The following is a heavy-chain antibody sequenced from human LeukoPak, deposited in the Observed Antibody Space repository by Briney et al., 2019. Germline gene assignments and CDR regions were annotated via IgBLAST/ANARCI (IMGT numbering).Heavy chain of an antibody. CDR3: ARDLAEGGAVAGTGDY. CDR1: GGTFSSYA. J-gene: IGHJ4*02. Sequence: GASVKISCKASGGTFSSYAISWVRQAPGQGLEWMGWISAYNGNTNYAQKLQGRVTMTTDTSTSTAYMELRSLRSDDTAVYYCARDLAEGGAVAGTGDYWGQGTLVTVSS. V-gene: IGHV1-18*01. D-gene: IGHD6-19*01. CDR2: ISAYNGNT.